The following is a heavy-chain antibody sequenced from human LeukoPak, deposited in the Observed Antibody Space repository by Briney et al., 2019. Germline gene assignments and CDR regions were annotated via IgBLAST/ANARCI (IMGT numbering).Heavy chain of an antibody. J-gene: IGHJ4*02. CDR1: GFTFSSYW. Sequence: GGSLRLSCAVSGFTFSSYWMHWVRQAPGKGLVWVSRMNSDGSSTSYADSVKGRFTISRDNAKNTLYLQMNSLRAEDTAVYYCASDSGSYYRFDYWGQGTLVTVSS. D-gene: IGHD1-26*01. CDR3: ASDSGSYYRFDY. V-gene: IGHV3-74*01. CDR2: MNSDGSST.